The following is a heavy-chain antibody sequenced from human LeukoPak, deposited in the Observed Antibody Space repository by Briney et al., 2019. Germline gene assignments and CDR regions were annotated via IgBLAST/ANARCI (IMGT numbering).Heavy chain of an antibody. Sequence: AGGSLRLSCAASGFTFSDYYMSWIRQAPGKGLEWVGFIRSKAYGGTTEYAASVKGRFTISRDDSKSIAYLQMNSLKTEDTAVYYCTRDDGYYYDSSGKVFDYWGQGTLVTVSS. CDR2: IRSKAYGGTT. J-gene: IGHJ4*02. CDR3: TRDDGYYYDSSGKVFDY. CDR1: GFTFSDYY. D-gene: IGHD3-22*01. V-gene: IGHV3-49*03.